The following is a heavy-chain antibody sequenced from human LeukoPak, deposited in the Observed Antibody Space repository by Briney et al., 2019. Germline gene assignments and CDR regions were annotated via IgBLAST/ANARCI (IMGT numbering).Heavy chain of an antibody. CDR1: KYSFTGNY. Sequence: ASVKVSCKASKYSFTGNYIHWVRQAPGQGLEWMGYVNPKSGDTNYPQKFQGRVTMTRDTSISTAYMEVSRLRSDDTAVYYCARDRAGYSGYDFDYWGQGTLVTVSS. CDR3: ARDRAGYSGYDFDY. J-gene: IGHJ4*02. CDR2: VNPKSGDT. V-gene: IGHV1-2*02. D-gene: IGHD5-12*01.